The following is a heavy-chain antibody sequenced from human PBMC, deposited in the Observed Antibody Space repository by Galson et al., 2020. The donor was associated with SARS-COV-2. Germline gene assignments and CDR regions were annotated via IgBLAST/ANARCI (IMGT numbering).Heavy chain of an antibody. D-gene: IGHD3-10*01. CDR2: ISAYNGNT. V-gene: IGHV1-18*01. CDR3: ARQSSGSGSFRSPRYYYGMDV. Sequence: ASVKVSCKASGYTFTSYGISWVRQAPGQGLEWMGWISAYNGNTNYAQKLQGRVTMTTDTSTSTAYMELRSLRSDDTAVYYCARQSSGSGSFRSPRYYYGMDVWGQGTTVTVSS. CDR1: GYTFTSYG. J-gene: IGHJ6*02.